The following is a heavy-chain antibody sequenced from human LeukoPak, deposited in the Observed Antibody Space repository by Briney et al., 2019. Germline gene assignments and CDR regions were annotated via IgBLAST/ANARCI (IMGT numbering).Heavy chain of an antibody. V-gene: IGHV3-23*01. CDR3: ARVRSGSSAGNYGMDV. J-gene: IGHJ6*02. CDR2: IDSTGAYT. D-gene: IGHD1-26*01. Sequence: GGSLRLSCAASGFIFSNYAMSWVRQAPGKGLEWVSAIDSTGAYTWYADSVKGRFTISKDIAKNTLYLQMKSLRAEDTAVYYCARVRSGSSAGNYGMDVWGQGTTVTVSS. CDR1: GFIFSNYA.